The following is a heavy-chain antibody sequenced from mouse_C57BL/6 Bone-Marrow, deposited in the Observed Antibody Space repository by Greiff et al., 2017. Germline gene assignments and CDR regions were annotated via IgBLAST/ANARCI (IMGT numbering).Heavy chain of an antibody. Sequence: EVKLVESGGGLVQPKGSLKLSCAASGFSFNTYAMNWVRQAPGKGLEWVARIRSKSNNYATYYADSVKDRFTISRDDSESMLYLQMNNLKTEDTAMYYCVSDFYYYGSSDYAMDYWGQGTSVTVSS. J-gene: IGHJ4*01. CDR2: IRSKSNNYAT. CDR1: GFSFNTYA. D-gene: IGHD1-1*01. V-gene: IGHV10-1*01. CDR3: VSDFYYYGSSDYAMDY.